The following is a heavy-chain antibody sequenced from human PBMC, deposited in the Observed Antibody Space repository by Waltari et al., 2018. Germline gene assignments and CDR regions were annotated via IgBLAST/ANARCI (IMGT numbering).Heavy chain of an antibody. CDR3: ASSYDYVWGSYRYYFDY. V-gene: IGHV4-39*01. Sequence: QLQLQESGPGLVKPSETLSLTCTVSGGSISSSSYYWGWIRQPPGKGLEWIGSIYYSGSTYYNPSLKSQVTISVDTSKNQFSLKLSAVTAADTAVYYCASSYDYVWGSYRYYFDYWGQGTLVTVSS. CDR1: GGSISSSSYY. CDR2: IYYSGST. D-gene: IGHD3-16*02. J-gene: IGHJ4*02.